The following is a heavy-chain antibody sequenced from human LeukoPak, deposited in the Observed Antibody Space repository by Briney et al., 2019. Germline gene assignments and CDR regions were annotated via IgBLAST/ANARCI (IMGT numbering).Heavy chain of an antibody. J-gene: IGHJ6*02. D-gene: IGHD3-10*01. CDR1: GGSISSGGYY. CDR3: ARGEYGSGSLNYYYYGMDV. Sequence: SETLSLTCTVSGGSISSGGYYWSWIRQHPGKDLEGIGYIYYSGSTYYNPSLKSRVTISVDTSKNQFPLKLSSVTAADTAVYYCARGEYGSGSLNYYYYGMDVWGQGTTVTVSS. CDR2: IYYSGST. V-gene: IGHV4-31*03.